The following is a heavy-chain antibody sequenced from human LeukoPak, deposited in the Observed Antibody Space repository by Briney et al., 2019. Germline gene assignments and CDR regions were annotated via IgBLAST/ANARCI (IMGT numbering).Heavy chain of an antibody. V-gene: IGHV4-34*01. CDR2: INHSGST. D-gene: IGHD4-17*01. CDR1: GGSFSGYY. Sequence: SETLSLTCAVYGGSFSGYYWSWIRQPPGKGLEWIGEINHSGSTNYNPSLKRRVTISVNTSKNQFSLKLSSVTAADTAVYYCATFTVKGAVDYFDYWGQGTLVTVSS. J-gene: IGHJ4*02. CDR3: ATFTVKGAVDYFDY.